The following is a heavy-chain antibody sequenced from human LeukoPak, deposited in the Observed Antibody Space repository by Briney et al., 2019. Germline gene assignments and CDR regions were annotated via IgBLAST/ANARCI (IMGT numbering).Heavy chain of an antibody. J-gene: IGHJ4*02. V-gene: IGHV3-23*01. CDR3: AKGKGPVAAAGPGSDY. D-gene: IGHD6-13*01. CDR2: ISGSGGST. CDR1: GYTFSSYA. Sequence: GGSLRLSCAASGYTFSSYAISWVRQAPGKGLEWVSAISGSGGSTYYADSVKVRFTISRDNYKNKLYLQMNSLRAEDTAVYYCAKGKGPVAAAGPGSDYWGQGTLVTVSS.